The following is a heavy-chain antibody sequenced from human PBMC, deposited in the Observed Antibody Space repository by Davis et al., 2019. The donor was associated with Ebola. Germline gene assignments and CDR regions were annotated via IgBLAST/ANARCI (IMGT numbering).Heavy chain of an antibody. D-gene: IGHD3-22*01. V-gene: IGHV4-59*01. CDR2: IYYSGST. CDR1: GGSISGYY. CDR3: ARPRPGDSSAYYDRDFDL. J-gene: IGHJ2*01. Sequence: PSETLSLTCTVSGGSISGYYWNWIRQPPGKGLEWIGYIYYSGSTNYNPSLKSRVTISVDTSKNQFSLKLRYLTAADTAVYYCARPRPGDSSAYYDRDFDLWGRGTLVTVSS.